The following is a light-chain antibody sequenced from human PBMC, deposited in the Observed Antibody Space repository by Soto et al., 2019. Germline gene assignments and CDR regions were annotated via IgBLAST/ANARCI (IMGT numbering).Light chain of an antibody. CDR1: SSDVGGYNS. V-gene: IGLV2-8*01. J-gene: IGLJ1*01. CDR2: DVI. CDR3: SSYTSSTAYV. Sequence: QSVLTQPPSASGSPGQSVTVSCIGTSSDVGGYNSVSWYQEHPGKAPKLMIYDVIKRPSGVPDRFSGSKSGNTASLTISGLQAEDEADYYCSSYTSSTAYVFGTGTKVTVL.